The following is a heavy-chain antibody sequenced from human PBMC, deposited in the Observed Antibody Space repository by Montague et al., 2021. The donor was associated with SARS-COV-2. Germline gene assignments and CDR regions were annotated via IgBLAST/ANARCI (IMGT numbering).Heavy chain of an antibody. V-gene: IGHV4-59*08. CDR1: GGSISSSY. CDR3: ARGFDY. J-gene: IGHJ4*02. CDR2: IYYSGST. Sequence: SETLSPSCTVSGGSISSSYWSWIRQPPGKGLEWIGYIYYSGSTNYNPSLRSRVTISVDTSKNQFSLKLSSVTAADTAVYYCARGFDYWGQGTLVTVSS.